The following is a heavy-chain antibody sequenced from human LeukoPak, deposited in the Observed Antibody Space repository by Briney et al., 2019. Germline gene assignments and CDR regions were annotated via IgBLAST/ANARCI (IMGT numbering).Heavy chain of an antibody. Sequence: GGSLRLSCAASGFTFSDHYMSWIRQAPGKGLEWVSYISSSSYTVYADSVKGRFTISRDNAKSSLYLQMNSLRAEDTAVYYCARVIWFDPWGQGTLVTVSS. V-gene: IGHV3-11*06. J-gene: IGHJ5*02. CDR1: GFTFSDHY. CDR2: ISSSSYT. CDR3: ARVIWFDP.